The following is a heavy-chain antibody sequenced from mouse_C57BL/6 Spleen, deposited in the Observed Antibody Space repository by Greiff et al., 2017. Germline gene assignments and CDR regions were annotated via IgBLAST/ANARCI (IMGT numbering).Heavy chain of an antibody. D-gene: IGHD1-1*01. V-gene: IGHV1-61*01. CDR2: IYPSDSET. CDR1: GYTFTSYW. CDR3: ARATTVVAPFDY. J-gene: IGHJ2*01. Sequence: VQLQQPGAELVRPGSSVKLSCKASGYTFTSYWMDWVKQRPGQGLEWIGNIYPSDSETHYNPKFKDKATLTVDKSSSTAYMQLSSLTSEDSAVYYCARATTVVAPFDYWGQGTTRTVSS.